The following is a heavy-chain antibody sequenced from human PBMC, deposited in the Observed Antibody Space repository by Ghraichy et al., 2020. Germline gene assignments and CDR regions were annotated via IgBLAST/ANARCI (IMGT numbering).Heavy chain of an antibody. CDR2: ISSSSSYI. D-gene: IGHD3-22*01. Sequence: GGSLRLSCAASGFTFSSYSMNWVRQAPGKGLEWVSSISSSSSYIYYADSVKGRFTISRDNAKNALYLQMNSLRAEDTAVYYFARGGNADYYDSSGYYVWGQGTLVTVSS. CDR3: ARGGNADYYDSSGYYV. J-gene: IGHJ4*02. V-gene: IGHV3-21*01. CDR1: GFTFSSYS.